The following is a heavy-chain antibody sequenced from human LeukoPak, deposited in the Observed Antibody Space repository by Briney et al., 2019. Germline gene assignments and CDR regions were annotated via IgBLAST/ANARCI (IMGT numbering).Heavy chain of an antibody. V-gene: IGHV3-30*04. CDR1: GFTFSSYA. CDR2: ISYDGSNK. CDR3: ARVPHTYYDFWSGYYPDYYYGMDV. D-gene: IGHD3-3*01. Sequence: GGSLRLSCAASGFTFSSYAMHWVRQAPGKGLEWVAVISYDGSNKYYADSVKGRFTISRDNSKNTPYLQMNSLRAEDTAVYYCARVPHTYYDFWSGYYPDYYYGMDVWGQGTTVTVSS. J-gene: IGHJ6*02.